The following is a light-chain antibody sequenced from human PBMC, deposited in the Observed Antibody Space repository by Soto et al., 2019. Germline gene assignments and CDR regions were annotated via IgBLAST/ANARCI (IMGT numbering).Light chain of an antibody. Sequence: QSVLTQSPSVSGAPGQRVTISCTGSSSNIGAGYDVHWYQQLPGTAPKLLIFANINRPSGVPDRFSGSKSGTSASLAITGLRAEYEADYYCQSYDSSLSGYVFGTGTKLTVL. CDR2: ANI. CDR3: QSYDSSLSGYV. V-gene: IGLV1-40*01. CDR1: SSNIGAGYD. J-gene: IGLJ1*01.